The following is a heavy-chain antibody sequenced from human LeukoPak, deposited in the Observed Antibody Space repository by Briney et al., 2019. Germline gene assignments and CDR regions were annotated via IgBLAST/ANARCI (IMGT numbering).Heavy chain of an antibody. CDR2: IYYSGST. CDR3: AREGCSGGSCYSGAHHWFDP. V-gene: IGHV4-59*01. CDR1: GGSISSYY. Sequence: SETLSLTCTVSGGSISSYYWSWIREPPGKGLECIGYIYYSGSTNYNPSLKSRVTISVDTSKNQFSLKLSFVTAADTAVYYCAREGCSGGSCYSGAHHWFDPWGQGTLVTVSS. D-gene: IGHD2-15*01. J-gene: IGHJ5*02.